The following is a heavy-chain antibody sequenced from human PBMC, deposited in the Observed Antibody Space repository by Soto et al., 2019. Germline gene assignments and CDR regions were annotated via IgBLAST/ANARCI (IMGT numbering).Heavy chain of an antibody. CDR2: IYYSGST. V-gene: IGHV4-59*08. CDR3: ARHTPAISTSDH. J-gene: IGHJ4*02. CDR1: GGSISSYY. D-gene: IGHD2-15*01. Sequence: PSETLSLTCTVSGGSISSYYWSWIRQPPGKGLEWIGSIYYSGSTNYNPSLKSRVTISVDTSKNQFSPKLSSVTAADTAVYYCARHTPAISTSDHWGQGTLVTVSS.